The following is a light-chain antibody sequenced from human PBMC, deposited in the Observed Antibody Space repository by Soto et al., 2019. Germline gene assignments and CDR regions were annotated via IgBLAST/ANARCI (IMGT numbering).Light chain of an antibody. J-gene: IGKJ4*01. CDR3: PQRGNWPPLT. V-gene: IGKV3-11*01. Sequence: EVVLTQSPATLSLSPGERGTLSCRASLNISRYLALYQHKPGQAPRLLIYDASDMAAGVPSRYRGGGCGTDFTLNKTSLEAEDVAIFYGPQRGNWPPLTLGGGTKVHLK. CDR1: LNISRY. CDR2: DAS.